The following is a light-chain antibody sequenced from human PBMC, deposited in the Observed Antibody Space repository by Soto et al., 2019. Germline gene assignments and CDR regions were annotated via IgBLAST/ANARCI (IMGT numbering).Light chain of an antibody. J-gene: IGKJ1*01. V-gene: IGKV3-15*01. Sequence: EIVMTQSPATLSVSPGERATLSCRASQSVSSNLAWYQQKPGQAPRLLIYGASTRATGIPAKFSGSGSGTEFILTILSLQYEDFAVYYCQQYNNWTEWPFGQGTKVEIK. CDR2: GAS. CDR1: QSVSSN. CDR3: QQYNNWTEWP.